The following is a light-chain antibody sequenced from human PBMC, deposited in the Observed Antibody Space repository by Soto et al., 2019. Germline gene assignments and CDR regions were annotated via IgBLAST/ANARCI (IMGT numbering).Light chain of an antibody. CDR2: AAS. J-gene: IGKJ5*01. CDR3: QQLNSYPIT. Sequence: DIQLTQSPSFQSASVGDRVTITCRASQGISDYFAWYQQKLGKAPKLLIYAASTLQSGVPSRFSGSGSGTEFTLTISSLQPEDFATYYCQQLNSYPITFGQGTRLEIK. CDR1: QGISDY. V-gene: IGKV1-9*01.